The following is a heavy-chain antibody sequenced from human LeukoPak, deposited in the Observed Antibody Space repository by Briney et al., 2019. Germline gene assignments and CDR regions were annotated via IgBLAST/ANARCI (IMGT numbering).Heavy chain of an antibody. D-gene: IGHD3-3*01. J-gene: IGHJ6*02. V-gene: IGHV1-8*01. CDR2: MNPNNGGT. Sequence: GVSVKVSCKASGYTFAIYDINWVRQAPGQGLEWVGWMNPNNGGTVYAQKFQGRVTMTRDTSTGTLYMELNSLKSEDTAVYYCARGAIFGVTPRGYGMDVWGQGTTVTVSS. CDR3: ARGAIFGVTPRGYGMDV. CDR1: GYTFAIYD.